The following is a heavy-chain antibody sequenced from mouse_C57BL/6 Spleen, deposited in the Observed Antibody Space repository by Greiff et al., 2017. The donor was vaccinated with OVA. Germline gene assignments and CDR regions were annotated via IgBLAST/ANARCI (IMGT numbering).Heavy chain of an antibody. J-gene: IGHJ1*03. Sequence: QVHVKQSGAELARPGASVKLSCKASGYTFTSYGISWVKQRTGQGLEWIGEIYPRSGNTYYNEKFKGKATLTADKSSSTAYMELRSLTSEDSAVYFCARWETSYWYFDVWGTGTTVTVSS. V-gene: IGHV1-81*01. CDR3: ARWETSYWYFDV. CDR2: IYPRSGNT. D-gene: IGHD4-1*01. CDR1: GYTFTSYG.